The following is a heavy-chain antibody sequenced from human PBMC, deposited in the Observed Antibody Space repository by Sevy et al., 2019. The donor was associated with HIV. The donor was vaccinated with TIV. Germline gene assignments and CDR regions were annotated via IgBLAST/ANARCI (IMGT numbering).Heavy chain of an antibody. V-gene: IGHV3-30*02. D-gene: IGHD6-13*01. CDR3: AKNTASAGTGGFDY. CDR1: GFTFSYYG. CDR2: IGYDGTDK. Sequence: GGSLRLSYTASGFTFSYYGMRWVRQAPGKGLEWVAFIGYDGTDKYYSESVKGRFAISRDNSKNTVFLEMNSLRTDDTAIYYCAKNTASAGTGGFDYWGQGALVTVSS. J-gene: IGHJ4*02.